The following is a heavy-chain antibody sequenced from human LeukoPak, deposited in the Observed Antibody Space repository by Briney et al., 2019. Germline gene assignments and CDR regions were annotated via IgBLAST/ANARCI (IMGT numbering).Heavy chain of an antibody. Sequence: AASVKVSCKASGYTFTSYGISWVRQAPGQGLEWMAWINPNSGDTNYAQKFEGRVTVTRDTSISTVYMELSRQRYDDTAIYYCARAREFTGLTPWGQGTLVTVSS. CDR3: ARAREFTGLTP. CDR1: GYTFTSYG. CDR2: INPNSGDT. J-gene: IGHJ5*02. D-gene: IGHD3-10*01. V-gene: IGHV1-2*02.